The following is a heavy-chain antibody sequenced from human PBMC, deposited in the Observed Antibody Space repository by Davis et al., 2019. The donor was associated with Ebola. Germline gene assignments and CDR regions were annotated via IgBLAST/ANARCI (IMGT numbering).Heavy chain of an antibody. Sequence: GGSLRLSCAASGFTFSDYYMNWIRQAPGKGLEWVSYISSSGSTIYYADSVKGRFTISRDNAKNSLYLQMNSLRAEDTAVYYCARAEDDYGEYPDALDTWGQGTVVTVSS. V-gene: IGHV3-11*01. D-gene: IGHD4-17*01. J-gene: IGHJ3*02. CDR3: ARAEDDYGEYPDALDT. CDR2: ISSSGSTI. CDR1: GFTFSDYY.